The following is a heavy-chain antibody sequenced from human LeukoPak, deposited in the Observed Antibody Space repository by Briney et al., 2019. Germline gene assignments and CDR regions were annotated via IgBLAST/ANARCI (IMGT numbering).Heavy chain of an antibody. D-gene: IGHD6-13*01. Sequence: PGGSLRLSCAASGFTFSNYTMNWVRQAPGKGLEWVSSISSSGNYIYYADSVKGRFTISRDNAKNSLYLQMHSLRAEDTAVYYCARVAEGIAAAADYWGQGTLVTVSS. J-gene: IGHJ4*02. CDR3: ARVAEGIAAAADY. V-gene: IGHV3-21*06. CDR1: GFTFSNYT. CDR2: ISSSGNYI.